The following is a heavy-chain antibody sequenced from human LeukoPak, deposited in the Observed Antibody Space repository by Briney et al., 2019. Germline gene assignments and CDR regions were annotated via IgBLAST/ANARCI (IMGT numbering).Heavy chain of an antibody. CDR3: ASDDALET. J-gene: IGHJ3*02. V-gene: IGHV3-30*02. Sequence: PGGSLRLSCAASGFTFSSYSMNWVRQTPGGGLEWVAFIRFDGRYEYYTHSVNGRFTISRDNSRNTLYLQMRSLRSEDTAVYYCASDDALETWGQGTRVTVSS. CDR2: IRFDGRYE. CDR1: GFTFSSYS.